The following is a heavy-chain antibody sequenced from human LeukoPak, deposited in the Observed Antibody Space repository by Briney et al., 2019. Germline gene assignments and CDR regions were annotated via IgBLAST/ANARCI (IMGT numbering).Heavy chain of an antibody. V-gene: IGHV4-34*01. CDR2: INHSGST. CDR1: GGSFSGYY. J-gene: IGHJ5*02. Sequence: SETLSLTCAVYGGSFSGYYWSWIRQPPGKGLEWIGEINHSGSTNYNPSLKSRVTISVGTSKNQFSLKLSSVTAADTAVYYCARGRTKITIFGVVIMGWFDPWGQGTLVTVSS. CDR3: ARGRTKITIFGVVIMGWFDP. D-gene: IGHD3-3*01.